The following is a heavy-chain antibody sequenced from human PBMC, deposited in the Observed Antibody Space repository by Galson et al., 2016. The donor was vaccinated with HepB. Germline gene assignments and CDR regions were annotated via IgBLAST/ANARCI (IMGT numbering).Heavy chain of an antibody. D-gene: IGHD3-10*01. V-gene: IGHV4-34*01. Sequence: SETLSLTCAVYGDSLSTYYWNWIRQSPGKGLEWIGAITDSGSTNYNPSLKSRLTLSVDRSKNQLSLRLRSVTAADRAVYYCARGAWFAELAFDSWGQGTLVTVAS. J-gene: IGHJ4*02. CDR3: ARGAWFAELAFDS. CDR2: ITDSGST. CDR1: GDSLSTYY.